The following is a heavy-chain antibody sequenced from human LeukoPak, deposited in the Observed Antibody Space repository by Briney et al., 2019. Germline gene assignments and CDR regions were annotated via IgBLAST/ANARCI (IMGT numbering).Heavy chain of an antibody. J-gene: IGHJ4*02. Sequence: GGSLRLSCAASGFTFSSYGMHWVRQAPGKGLEWVAFIRYDGSNKYYADSVKGRFTISRDNAKNSLYLQMNSLRAEDTAVYYCARTKIAAAGLFDYRGQGTLVTVSS. V-gene: IGHV3-30*02. CDR2: IRYDGSNK. D-gene: IGHD6-13*01. CDR1: GFTFSSYG. CDR3: ARTKIAAAGLFDY.